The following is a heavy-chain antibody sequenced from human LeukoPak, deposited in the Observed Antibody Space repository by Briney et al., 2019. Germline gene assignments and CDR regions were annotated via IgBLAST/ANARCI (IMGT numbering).Heavy chain of an antibody. Sequence: PWETLGLTWTVSGGSISSSDYYWSWIRPPPGKGLEWIGYIYYSGSTYYNPSLKSRVTITVDTSKIQFSLKLSSVTAEDTAVYYCARKVDYWGQGTLVTVSS. J-gene: IGHJ4*02. CDR1: GGSISSSDYY. CDR3: ARKVDY. CDR2: IYYSGST. V-gene: IGHV4-30-4*01.